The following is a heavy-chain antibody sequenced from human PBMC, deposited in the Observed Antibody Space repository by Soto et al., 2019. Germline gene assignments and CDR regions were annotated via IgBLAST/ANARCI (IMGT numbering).Heavy chain of an antibody. Sequence: EVQLVESGGGLVQPGGSLRLSWAASGFTLRTYSMKWARQAPGKGLEWVSYISGASETIYSPDAVKGGFTISRDNAKNSLYLQMNSLRDEDTAVYYCARERAYCSGGECYSGWGAGYYYYGMDVWGQGTTVTVSS. CDR2: ISGASETI. J-gene: IGHJ6*02. D-gene: IGHD2-15*01. V-gene: IGHV3-48*02. CDR3: ARERAYCSGGECYSGWGAGYYYYGMDV. CDR1: GFTLRTYS.